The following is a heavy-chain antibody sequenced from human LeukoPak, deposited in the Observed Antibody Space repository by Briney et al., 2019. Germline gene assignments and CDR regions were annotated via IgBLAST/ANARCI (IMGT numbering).Heavy chain of an antibody. CDR2: INPSGGST. D-gene: IGHD2-15*01. CDR3: ARVLAKPRYFDY. Sequence: ASVKVSCKASGYTFTGYYMHWVRQAPGQGLEWMGIINPSGGSTSYAQKFQGRVTMTRDTSTSTVYMELSSLRSEDTAVYYCARVLAKPRYFDYWGQGTLVTVSS. J-gene: IGHJ4*02. CDR1: GYTFTGYY. V-gene: IGHV1-46*01.